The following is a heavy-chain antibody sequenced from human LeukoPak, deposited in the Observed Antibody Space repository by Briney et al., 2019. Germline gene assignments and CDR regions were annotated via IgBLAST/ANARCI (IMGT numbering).Heavy chain of an antibody. CDR2: MNPNSGNT. Sequence: ASVKVSCKASGYTFTSYGISWVRQATGQGLEWMGWMNPNSGNTGYAQKFQGRVTMTRNTSISTAYMELSSLRSEDTAVYYCARTYSSSWYAFDYWGQGTLVTVSS. D-gene: IGHD6-13*01. J-gene: IGHJ4*02. CDR3: ARTYSSSWYAFDY. V-gene: IGHV1-8*02. CDR1: GYTFTSYG.